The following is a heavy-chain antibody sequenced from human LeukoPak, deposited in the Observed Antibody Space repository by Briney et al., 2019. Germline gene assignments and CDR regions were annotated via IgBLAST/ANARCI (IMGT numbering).Heavy chain of an antibody. D-gene: IGHD2-8*01. Sequence: KPGGSLGLSCAASGFTFSSNTMNWVRQALGKGLEWVSSISSSSSYIYHADSVKGRFTISRDNAKKSLYLQMNSLRAEDTAVYYCARGSRDCANGVCYAFDIWGQGTVLTVSS. V-gene: IGHV3-21*01. CDR2: ISSSSSYI. J-gene: IGHJ3*02. CDR3: ARGSRDCANGVCYAFDI. CDR1: GFTFSSNT.